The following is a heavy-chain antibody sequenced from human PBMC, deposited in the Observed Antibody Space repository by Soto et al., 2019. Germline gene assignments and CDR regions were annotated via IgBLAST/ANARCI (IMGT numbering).Heavy chain of an antibody. V-gene: IGHV4-31*03. Sequence: SETLSLTCTVSGGSISSGGYYLSWIRQHPGKGLEWIGYIYYSGSTYYNPSLKSRVTISVDTSKNQFSLKLSSVTAADTAVYYCASSSSWYGGMWHYYGMDVWGQGTTVTVSS. CDR3: ASSSSWYGGMWHYYGMDV. CDR2: IYYSGST. CDR1: GGSISSGGYY. J-gene: IGHJ6*02. D-gene: IGHD6-13*01.